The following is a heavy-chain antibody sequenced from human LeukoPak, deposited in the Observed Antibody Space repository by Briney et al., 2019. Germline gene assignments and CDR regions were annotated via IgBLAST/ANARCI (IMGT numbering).Heavy chain of an antibody. CDR2: IEQDGSDI. CDR1: GFTFTNYW. V-gene: IGHV3-7*01. J-gene: IGHJ4*02. CDR3: AKSGGFFDT. D-gene: IGHD1-26*01. Sequence: PGGSLRLSCAVSGFTFTNYWMTWVRQAPGKGLEWVANIEQDGSDIYYVDSVVGRFTISRDNAQNLLYLHMNSLRAEDTGVYYCAKSGGFFDTWGQGTLVTVSS.